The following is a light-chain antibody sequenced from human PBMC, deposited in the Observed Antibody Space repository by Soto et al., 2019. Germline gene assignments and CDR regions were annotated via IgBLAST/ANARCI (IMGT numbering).Light chain of an antibody. CDR2: EGS. CDR1: SSDVGSYNL. CDR3: CSYAGSSTLV. J-gene: IGLJ2*01. V-gene: IGLV2-23*01. Sequence: QSVLTQPASVSGSPGQSITISCTGTSSDVGSYNLVSWYQQHPGKAPKLMIYEGSKRPSGVSNRFSGSKSGNTASLTISRLQAEDEADYYCCSYAGSSTLVFGGGTQLTVL.